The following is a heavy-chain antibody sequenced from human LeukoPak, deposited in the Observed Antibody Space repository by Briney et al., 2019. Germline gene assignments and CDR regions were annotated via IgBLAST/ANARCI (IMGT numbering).Heavy chain of an antibody. J-gene: IGHJ4*02. CDR1: GFTFSSYA. CDR3: ARGVILTGHDQYYFDY. V-gene: IGHV3-30-3*01. Sequence: QSGGSLRLSCAASGFTFSSYAMHWVCQAPGKGLEWVAVISYDGSNKYYADSVKGRFTISRDNSKNTLYLQMNSLRAEDTAVYYCARGVILTGHDQYYFDYWGQGTLVTVSS. CDR2: ISYDGSNK. D-gene: IGHD3-9*01.